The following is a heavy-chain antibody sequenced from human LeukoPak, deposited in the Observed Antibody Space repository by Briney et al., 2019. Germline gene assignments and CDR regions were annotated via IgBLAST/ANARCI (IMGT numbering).Heavy chain of an antibody. D-gene: IGHD3-22*01. J-gene: IGHJ4*02. V-gene: IGHV1-69*13. CDR1: GGTFSSYA. CDR3: ARWAPYYCDSSGYDTYYFDY. Sequence: SVKVSCKASGGTFSSYAISWVRQAPGQGLERMGGIIPIFGTANYAQKFQGRVTITADESTSTAYMELSSLRSEDTAVYYCARWAPYYCDSSGYDTYYFDYWGQGTLVTVSS. CDR2: IIPIFGTA.